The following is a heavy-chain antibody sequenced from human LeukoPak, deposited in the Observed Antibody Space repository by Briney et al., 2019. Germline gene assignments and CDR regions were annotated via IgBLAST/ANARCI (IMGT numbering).Heavy chain of an antibody. Sequence: SETLSLTCAVFGGSFSDYSWTWIRQTPGKGLEWIGEINHRGGTNYNPSLKGRLTISVDTSKNQFSLNLTPVTAADTAVYYCASGVGEFFPDAFNIWGQGTMVGVFS. CDR1: GGSFSDYS. CDR2: INHRGGT. J-gene: IGHJ3*02. CDR3: ASGVGEFFPDAFNI. D-gene: IGHD3-10*01. V-gene: IGHV4-34*01.